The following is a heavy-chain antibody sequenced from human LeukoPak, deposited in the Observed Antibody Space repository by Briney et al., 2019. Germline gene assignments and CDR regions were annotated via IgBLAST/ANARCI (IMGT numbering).Heavy chain of an antibody. CDR2: IYYSGST. D-gene: IGHD3-16*01. Sequence: PSETLSLTCTVSGGSISSYYWSWIRQPPGKGLEWIGYIYYSGSTNYNPSLKSRVTISVDTSKNQFSLKLRSVTAADTVVYYGAGGGGAYYDYVWGSYGGTFDIWGQGTMVTVSS. CDR3: AGGGGAYYDYVWGSYGGTFDI. CDR1: GGSISSYY. J-gene: IGHJ3*02. V-gene: IGHV4-59*01.